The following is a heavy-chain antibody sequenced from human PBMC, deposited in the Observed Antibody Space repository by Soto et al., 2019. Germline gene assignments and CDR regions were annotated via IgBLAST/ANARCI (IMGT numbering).Heavy chain of an antibody. V-gene: IGHV3-33*01. Sequence: GGSIRLSCAASGVSFSISGMHGFLQAPGKGLEWVAVIWYDGSNKYYADSVKGRFTISRDNSKNTLYLQMNSLRAEDTAVYYCATYCSSSSCRHIDYWGQGALVTVSS. CDR1: GVSFSISG. J-gene: IGHJ4*02. CDR3: ATYCSSSSCRHIDY. CDR2: IWYDGSNK. D-gene: IGHD2-2*01.